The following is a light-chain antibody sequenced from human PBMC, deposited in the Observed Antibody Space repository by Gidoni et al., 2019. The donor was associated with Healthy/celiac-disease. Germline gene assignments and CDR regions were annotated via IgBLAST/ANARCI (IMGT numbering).Light chain of an antibody. CDR2: AAS. Sequence: DIQMTQSPSSLSASVGDRVTITCRASQSISSYLNWYQQKPGKAPKLLIYAASSLQSGVPSRFSGSGSGTDFTLTISSLQPEDFATYYCQQSYSTGGATFGPGTKVDIK. CDR1: QSISSY. V-gene: IGKV1-39*01. J-gene: IGKJ3*01. CDR3: QQSYSTGGAT.